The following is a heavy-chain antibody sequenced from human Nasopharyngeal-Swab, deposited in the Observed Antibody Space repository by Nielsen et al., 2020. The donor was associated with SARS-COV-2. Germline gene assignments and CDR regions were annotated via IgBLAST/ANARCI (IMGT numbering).Heavy chain of an antibody. CDR3: SRDPRPLDF. V-gene: IGHV3-11*06. J-gene: IGHJ4*02. CDR1: GFTFSDSY. CDR2: ISGNSDVT. Sequence: GGSLRLSCAASGFTFSDSYMTWVRQAPGKGLESVSYISGNSDVTNYADSVRGRFTISRDNAKNSLYLQMDSLRAEDTAVYYYSRDPRPLDFWGQGTLVTVSS.